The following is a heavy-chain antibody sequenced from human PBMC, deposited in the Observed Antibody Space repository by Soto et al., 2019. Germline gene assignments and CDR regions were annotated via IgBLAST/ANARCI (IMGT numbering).Heavy chain of an antibody. CDR3: ARGVVTNGVCFDY. D-gene: IGHD2-8*01. V-gene: IGHV3-30-3*01. J-gene: IGHJ4*02. CDR1: GFTFSSYA. Sequence: GGSLRLSCAASGFTFSSYAMHWVRQAPGKGLERVAVISYDGSNKYYADSVKGRFTISRDNSKNTLYLQMNSLRAEDTAVYYCARGVVTNGVCFDYWGQGTLVTVSS. CDR2: ISYDGSNK.